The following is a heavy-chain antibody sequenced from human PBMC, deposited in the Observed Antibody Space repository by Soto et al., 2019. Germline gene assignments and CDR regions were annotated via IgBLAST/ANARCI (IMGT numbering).Heavy chain of an antibody. V-gene: IGHV3-74*01. CDR2: INSDGSST. CDR3: ARDPPGIVGATHFDY. J-gene: IGHJ4*02. Sequence: GGSLRLSCAASGFTFSSYWMHWFRQAPGKGLVWVSRINSDGSSTSYADSVKGRFTISRDNAKNTLYLQMNSLRAEDTAVYYCARDPPGIVGATHFDYWGQGTLVTVYS. D-gene: IGHD1-26*01. CDR1: GFTFSSYW.